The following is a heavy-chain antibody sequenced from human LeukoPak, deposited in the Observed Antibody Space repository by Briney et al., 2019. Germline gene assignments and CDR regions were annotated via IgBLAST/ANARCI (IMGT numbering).Heavy chain of an antibody. D-gene: IGHD1-26*01. J-gene: IGHJ4*02. V-gene: IGHV1-18*04. CDR2: ISAYNGNT. Sequence: GALVKVSCKASGYTFTGYYMHWVRQAPGQGLEWMGWISAYNGNTNYAQKLQGRVTMTTDTSTSTAYMELRSLRSDDTAVYYCARDDSLSGSYFGGDYWGQGTLVTVSS. CDR1: GYTFTGYY. CDR3: ARDDSLSGSYFGGDY.